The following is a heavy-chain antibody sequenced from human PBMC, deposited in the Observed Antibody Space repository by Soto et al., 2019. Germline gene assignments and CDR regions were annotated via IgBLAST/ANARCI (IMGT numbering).Heavy chain of an antibody. CDR1: GFTFSSYA. V-gene: IGHV3-23*01. CDR3: ARPHGQGPGPVYCSGGSCYSGGYYYYYYGMDV. CDR2: ISGSGGST. D-gene: IGHD2-15*01. Sequence: GGSLRLSCAASGFTFSSYAMSWVRQAPGKGLEWVSAISGSGGSTYYADSVKGRFTISRDNSKNTLYLQMNSLRAEDTAVYYCARPHGQGPGPVYCSGGSCYSGGYYYYYYGMDVWGQGTTVTVSS. J-gene: IGHJ6*02.